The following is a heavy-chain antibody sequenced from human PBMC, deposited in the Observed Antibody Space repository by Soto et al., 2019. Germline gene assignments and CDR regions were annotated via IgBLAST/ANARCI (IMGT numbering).Heavy chain of an antibody. V-gene: IGHV4-39*01. Sequence: SETLSLTCTVSGGSISSSYSYWGWIRQPPGKGLEWIGSFYYSGSTYYNPSLKSRVTISVDTSKSQFSLKLSSVTAADTAVYYCARPAYCSGPSCYGRHFDDWGQGTRVTVSS. CDR3: ARPAYCSGPSCYGRHFDD. J-gene: IGHJ4*02. D-gene: IGHD2-2*01. CDR2: FYYSGST. CDR1: GGSISSSYSY.